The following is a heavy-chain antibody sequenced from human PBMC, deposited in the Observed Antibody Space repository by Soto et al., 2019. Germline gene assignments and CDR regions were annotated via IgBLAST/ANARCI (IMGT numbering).Heavy chain of an antibody. V-gene: IGHV5-51*01. D-gene: IGHD1-1*01. CDR2: IYPGDSDT. CDR3: ASQKTVIRGPLSSNWFDP. Sequence: GESLKISCKGYGYTFTDYWIGWVRQMPGKGLELIGLIYPGDSDTRYSPSFQGRATISADKSISTAFLQWSSLRASDTAMYYCASQKTVIRGPLSSNWFDPWGQGTLVTVSS. CDR1: GYTFTDYW. J-gene: IGHJ5*02.